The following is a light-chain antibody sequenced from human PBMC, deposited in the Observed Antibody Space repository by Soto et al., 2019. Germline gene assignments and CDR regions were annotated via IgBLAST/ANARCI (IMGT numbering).Light chain of an antibody. J-gene: IGLJ1*01. CDR2: EVS. V-gene: IGLV2-14*01. Sequence: QSVLTQPASVSGSPGQSITISCTGTSSDVGGYKYVSWYQQQPGRAPKLILYEVSNRPSGVAHRFSGSKSGNTASLTISGLQAEDEADYYCSSFTSSITYVFGNGNKVTVL. CDR3: SSFTSSITYV. CDR1: SSDVGGYKY.